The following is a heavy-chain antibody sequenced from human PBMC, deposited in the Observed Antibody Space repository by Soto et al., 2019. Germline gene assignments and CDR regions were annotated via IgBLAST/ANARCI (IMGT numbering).Heavy chain of an antibody. CDR3: ARDLSGTGLDI. D-gene: IGHD1-26*01. J-gene: IGHJ6*02. CDR1: GDSIGRFY. CDR2: IYSTGGT. Sequence: PSETLSLTCNVSGDSIGRFYWSWIRQSAEKGLEWIGRIYSTGGTAYNPALEGRITISLNSSNNHVSLEMNSVTAADRAVYFCARDLSGTGLDIWGRGTRVTVS. V-gene: IGHV4-4*07.